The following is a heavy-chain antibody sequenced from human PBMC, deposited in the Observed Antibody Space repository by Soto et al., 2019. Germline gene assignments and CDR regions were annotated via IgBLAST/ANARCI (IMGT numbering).Heavy chain of an antibody. V-gene: IGHV3-15*07. CDR3: NSYPDFWGGHTPL. Sequence: EVQLVESGGGLVQPGGPLRPSCAASGFSITNTWMHWVRQAPGKGLEWVGRVKSKADGGTADYAAPVKGRFTVSRDDSKNTQYLQMNSLKMEDTAVYYCNSYPDFWGGHTPLWGQGTLVTVSS. D-gene: IGHD3-3*01. CDR1: GFSITNTW. CDR2: VKSKADGGTA. J-gene: IGHJ4*02.